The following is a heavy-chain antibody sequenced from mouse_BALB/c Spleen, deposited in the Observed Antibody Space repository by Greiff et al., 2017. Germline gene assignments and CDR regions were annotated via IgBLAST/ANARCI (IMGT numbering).Heavy chain of an antibody. Sequence: DVMLVESGGGLVKLGGSLKLSCAASGFTFSSYYMSWVRQTPEKRLELVAAINSNGGSTYYPDTVKGRFTISRDNAKNTLYLQMSSLKSEDTALYYCARQSMITGAMDYWGQGTSVTVSS. CDR2: INSNGGST. CDR3: ARQSMITGAMDY. CDR1: GFTFSSYY. V-gene: IGHV5-6-2*01. D-gene: IGHD2-4*01. J-gene: IGHJ4*01.